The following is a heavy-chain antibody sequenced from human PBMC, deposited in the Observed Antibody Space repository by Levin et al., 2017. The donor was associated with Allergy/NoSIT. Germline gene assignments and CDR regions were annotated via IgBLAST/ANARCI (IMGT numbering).Heavy chain of an antibody. CDR2: IYPADSDT. J-gene: IGHJ4*02. V-gene: IGHV5-51*01. CDR1: GYSFTKYW. Sequence: KVSCKGSGYSFTKYWIGWVRQMPGKGLEWMGIIYPADSDTRYGPSFQGQVTISVDNSISTAYLQWSRLKASDTAIYYCARHYRDGRGYGKDNAYYFDYWGQGTQVTVSS. D-gene: IGHD5-12*01. CDR3: ARHYRDGRGYGKDNAYYFDY.